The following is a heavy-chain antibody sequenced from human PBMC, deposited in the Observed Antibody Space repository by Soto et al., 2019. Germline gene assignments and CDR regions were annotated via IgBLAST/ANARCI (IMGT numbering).Heavy chain of an antibody. Sequence: EVQLVESGGGLVQPGGSLRLSCAASGFTFSGYNMNWVRQAPGKGLEWVSYFSSSSGTIYYADSVKGRFTISRDNAKNSLYLQMNSLRAEDTAVYYCAREGDSSGWYNWFDPWGQGTLVTVSS. CDR2: FSSSSGTI. CDR1: GFTFSGYN. D-gene: IGHD3-22*01. CDR3: AREGDSSGWYNWFDP. V-gene: IGHV3-48*01. J-gene: IGHJ5*02.